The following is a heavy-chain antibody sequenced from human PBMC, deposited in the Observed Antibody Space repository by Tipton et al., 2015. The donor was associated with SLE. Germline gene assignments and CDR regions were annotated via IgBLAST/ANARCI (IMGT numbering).Heavy chain of an antibody. D-gene: IGHD2-21*01. CDR2: INAGNGNT. CDR1: GYTFTSYA. CDR3: ARDEGWGWFDY. V-gene: IGHV1-3*01. Sequence: QLVQSGAEVKKPGASVKVSCKASGYTFTSYAMHWVRQAPGQRREWMGWINAGNGNTKYSQKFQGRVTITRDTSASTAYMELSSLRSEDTAVYYCARDEGWGWFDYWGQGTLVTVSS. J-gene: IGHJ4*02.